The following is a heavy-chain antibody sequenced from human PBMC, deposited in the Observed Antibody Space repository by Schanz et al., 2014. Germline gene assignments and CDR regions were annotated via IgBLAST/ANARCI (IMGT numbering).Heavy chain of an antibody. V-gene: IGHV4-34*01. J-gene: IGHJ4*02. CDR1: GGSFSGYY. CDR2: IHHSGST. CDR3: ARQQTWEGIDH. D-gene: IGHD1-26*01. Sequence: QVQLQQWGAGLLKPSETLSLTCAVYGGSFSGYYWTWIRQPPGKGLEWIGEIHHSGSTNYNPSLKSRVPISMDTSKNQFPLKLSSVTAADTAVYYCARQQTWEGIDHWGRGTLVTVSS.